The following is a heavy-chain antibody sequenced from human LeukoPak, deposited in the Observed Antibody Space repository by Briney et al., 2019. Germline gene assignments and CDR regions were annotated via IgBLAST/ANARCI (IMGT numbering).Heavy chain of an antibody. J-gene: IGHJ5*02. CDR1: GFTFSNYA. V-gene: IGHV3-23*01. CDR2: IRGSGGST. D-gene: IGHD3-22*01. CDR3: AKDPYYDSSGYSFDP. Sequence: GGSLRLSCAASGFTFSNYAMSWVRQAPGKGLEWVSGIRGSGGSTDYADSVKGRFTISRDNFKNTLYLRMNSLRAADPAVYYCAKDPYYDSSGYSFDPWGQGTLVTVSS.